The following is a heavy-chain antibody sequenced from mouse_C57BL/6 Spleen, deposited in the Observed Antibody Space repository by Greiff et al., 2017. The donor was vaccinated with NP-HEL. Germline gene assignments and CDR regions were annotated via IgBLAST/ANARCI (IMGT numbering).Heavy chain of an antibody. Sequence: VQLKESGPGLVKPSQSLSLTCSVTGYSITSGYYWNWIRQFPGNKLEWMGYISYDGSNNYNPSLKNRISITRDTSKNQFFLKLNSVTTEDTATYYCARAYDYDAAWFAYWGQGTLVTVSA. CDR1: GYSITSGYY. V-gene: IGHV3-6*01. J-gene: IGHJ3*01. CDR3: ARAYDYDAAWFAY. D-gene: IGHD2-4*01. CDR2: ISYDGSN.